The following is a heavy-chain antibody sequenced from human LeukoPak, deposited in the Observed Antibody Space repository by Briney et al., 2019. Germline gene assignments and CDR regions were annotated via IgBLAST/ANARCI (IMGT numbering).Heavy chain of an antibody. V-gene: IGHV3-30*02. CDR2: IRYDGSNK. CDR3: AKGPLKYQLAY. CDR1: GFTFSSYA. D-gene: IGHD2-2*01. Sequence: GGSLRLSCAASGFTFSSYAMSWVRQAPGKGLEWVAFIRYDGSNKYYADSVKGRFTISRDNSKNTLYLQMNSLRAEDTAVYYCAKGPLKYQLAYWGQGTLVTVSS. J-gene: IGHJ4*02.